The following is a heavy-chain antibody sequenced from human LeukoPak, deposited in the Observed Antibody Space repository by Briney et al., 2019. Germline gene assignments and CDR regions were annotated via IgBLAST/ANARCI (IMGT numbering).Heavy chain of an antibody. J-gene: IGHJ4*02. CDR1: GFTFSYYW. CDR2: IKQDGSEK. D-gene: IGHD3-22*01. V-gene: IGHV3-7*01. CDR3: ARDYYDSSSSYFDY. Sequence: GGSLRLSCAASGFTFSYYWMSWVRQAPGKGREWVANIKQDGSEKYYVDSLKGRFTISRDDARNSLYLQMNSLRAEDTAVYYCARDYYDSSSSYFDYWGQGTLVTVSS.